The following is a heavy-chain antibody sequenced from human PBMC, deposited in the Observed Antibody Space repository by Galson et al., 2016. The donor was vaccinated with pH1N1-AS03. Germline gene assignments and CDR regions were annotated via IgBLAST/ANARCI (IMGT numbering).Heavy chain of an antibody. CDR2: ITSSGGSGSTI. CDR1: GFTFSDYY. CDR3: ARGWYDIWTGYPVDPFDY. V-gene: IGHV3-11*01. Sequence: SLRLSCAASGFTFSDYYMSWIRQAPGKGLEWISCITSSGGSGSTIYYADSVKGRFTISRDNAKNSLYLQMNSLRADDTAVYFCARGWYDIWTGYPVDPFDYWGQGALVTVSS. D-gene: IGHD3-9*01. J-gene: IGHJ4*02.